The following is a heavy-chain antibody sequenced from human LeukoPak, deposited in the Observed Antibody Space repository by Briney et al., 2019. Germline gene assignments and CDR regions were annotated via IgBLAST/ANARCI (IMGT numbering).Heavy chain of an antibody. D-gene: IGHD3-22*01. J-gene: IGHJ4*02. V-gene: IGHV4-39*01. CDR2: IYYSGST. CDR3: ARHSYYYDSSGYSHFDY. Sequence: SETLSLTCTVSGGSISSSSYYWGWIRQPPGKGLEWIGSIYYSGSTYYNPSLKSRVTISVDTSKNQFSLKLSSVTAADTAVYYCARHSYYYDSSGYSHFDYWGQGTLVTVSS. CDR1: GGSISSSSYY.